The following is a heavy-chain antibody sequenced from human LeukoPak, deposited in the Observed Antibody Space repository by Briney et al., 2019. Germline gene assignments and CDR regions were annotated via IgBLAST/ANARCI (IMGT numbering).Heavy chain of an antibody. Sequence: PSQTLSLTCTVSGGSISSGDYYWSWIRQPPGKGLEWIGYIYYSGSTYYNPSLKSRVTISVDTSKNPFSLRLSSVTAADTAVYYCSGGSWGGFAYWGQGPLVTVSS. V-gene: IGHV4-30-4*08. CDR2: IYYSGST. CDR1: GGSISSGDYY. CDR3: SGGSWGGFAY. J-gene: IGHJ4*02. D-gene: IGHD2-15*01.